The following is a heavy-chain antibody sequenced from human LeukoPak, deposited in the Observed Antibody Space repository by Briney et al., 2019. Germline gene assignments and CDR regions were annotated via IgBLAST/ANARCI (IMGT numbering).Heavy chain of an antibody. CDR3: AKAKEGLLWFGELFNYYYGMDV. CDR2: NSGSGGST. CDR1: GFTFSSYA. V-gene: IGHV3-23*01. J-gene: IGHJ6*02. D-gene: IGHD3-10*01. Sequence: GGSLRLSCAASGFTFSSYAMSWVRQAPGKGLEWVSANSGSGGSTYYADSVKGRFTISRDNSKNTLYLQMNSLRAEDTAVYYCAKAKEGLLWFGELFNYYYGMDVWGQGTTVTVSS.